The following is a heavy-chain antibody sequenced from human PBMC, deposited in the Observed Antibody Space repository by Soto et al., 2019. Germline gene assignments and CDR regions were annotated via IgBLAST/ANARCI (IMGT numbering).Heavy chain of an antibody. D-gene: IGHD2-15*01. Sequence: SETLSLTCTVSGGSISRYSWSWIRQPPGKGLEWIGHIHYSGNTNYNPSLKSRVTISIDTSRTQFSLKLSSVTAADTAVYYCARGTQGGYCSGGDCYSENDASSQGSLVTVSA. CDR1: GGSISRYS. J-gene: IGHJ5*02. V-gene: IGHV4-59*01. CDR2: IHYSGNT. CDR3: ARGTQGGYCSGGDCYSENDA.